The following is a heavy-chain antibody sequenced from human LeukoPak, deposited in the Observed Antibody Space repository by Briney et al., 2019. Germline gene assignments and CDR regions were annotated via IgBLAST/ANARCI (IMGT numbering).Heavy chain of an antibody. D-gene: IGHD3-22*01. CDR3: ATYYYDSSGHSCDS. Sequence: PGGSLRLSCAASGFTFSSYSMNWVRQAPGKGLEWVSSISSSGSDIYYPDSVKGRFTISRDNAKNSLYLQMNSLRAEDTAVYYCATYYYDSSGHSCDSWGQGTLVTVSS. V-gene: IGHV3-21*01. J-gene: IGHJ4*02. CDR1: GFTFSSYS. CDR2: ISSSGSDI.